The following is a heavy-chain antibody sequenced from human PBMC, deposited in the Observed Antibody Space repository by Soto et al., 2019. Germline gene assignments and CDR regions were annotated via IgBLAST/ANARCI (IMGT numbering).Heavy chain of an antibody. V-gene: IGHV4-30-4*08. CDR1: GGSISGDYY. CDR2: IYYRGSS. D-gene: IGHD2-15*01. CDR3: ARGGAGWPGYSDS. J-gene: IGHJ4*02. Sequence: PCETLSLTCSVSGGSISGDYYWSLIRQSPEKGLEWIGYIYYRGSSYSNPAPQSRISMSLDTPKNQFSLKLRAVTAAHTAVYYCARGGAGWPGYSDSWGQGALVTVSS.